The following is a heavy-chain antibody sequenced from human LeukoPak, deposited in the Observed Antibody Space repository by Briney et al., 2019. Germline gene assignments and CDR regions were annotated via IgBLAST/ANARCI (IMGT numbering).Heavy chain of an antibody. CDR3: ARTYYDILTGYNPYFDY. D-gene: IGHD3-9*01. CDR2: ITASSTAI. J-gene: IGHJ4*02. V-gene: IGHV3-21*01. CDR1: GFTFGDYA. Sequence: GGSLRLSCTASGFTFGDYAMSWVRQAPGKGLEWVSSITASSTAIYSADSVKGRFTISRDNAKNLLYLQMNSLRAEDTAVYYCARTYYDILTGYNPYFDYWGQGILVTVSS.